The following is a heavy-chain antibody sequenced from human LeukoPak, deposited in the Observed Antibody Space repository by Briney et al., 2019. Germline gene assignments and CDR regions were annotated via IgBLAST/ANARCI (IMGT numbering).Heavy chain of an antibody. CDR3: ARALAAGRTYYFDY. Sequence: SGGSLRLSCAASGFTFSSYGMHWVRQAPGKGLEWVAVIWYDGSNKYYADSVKGRFTISRDNSKNTLYLQMNSLRAEDTAVYYCARALAAGRTYYFDYWGQGTLVTVSS. V-gene: IGHV3-33*08. D-gene: IGHD6-13*01. CDR1: GFTFSSYG. J-gene: IGHJ4*02. CDR2: IWYDGSNK.